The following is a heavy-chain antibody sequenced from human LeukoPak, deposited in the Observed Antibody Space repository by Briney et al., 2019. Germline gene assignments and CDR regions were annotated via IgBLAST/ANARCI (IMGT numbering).Heavy chain of an antibody. CDR1: GFTFSSYS. V-gene: IGHV3-48*01. Sequence: PGGSLTLSCAASGFTFSSYSMNWVRQAPGKGLEWVSYISSSSSTIYYADSVKGRFTISRDNAKNSLYLQMNSLRAEDTAVYYCARDWWNAPFDYWGQGTLVTVSS. CDR2: ISSSSSTI. J-gene: IGHJ4*02. CDR3: ARDWWNAPFDY. D-gene: IGHD1-1*01.